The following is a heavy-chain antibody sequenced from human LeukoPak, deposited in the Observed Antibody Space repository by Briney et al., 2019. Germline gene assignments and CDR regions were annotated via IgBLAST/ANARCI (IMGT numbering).Heavy chain of an antibody. CDR3: VKATTGTTKGWFDP. D-gene: IGHD1-1*01. V-gene: IGHV3-64D*06. J-gene: IGHJ5*02. CDR2: ISDSGGST. CDR1: GFIFSSSA. Sequence: GGSLRLSCSASGFIFSSSAMHWVRQAPGKGLEYVSAISDSGGSTYYADSVKGRFTISRDNSKNTLHLQMSSLRAEDTAVYYCVKATTGTTKGWFDPWGQGNLVTVSS.